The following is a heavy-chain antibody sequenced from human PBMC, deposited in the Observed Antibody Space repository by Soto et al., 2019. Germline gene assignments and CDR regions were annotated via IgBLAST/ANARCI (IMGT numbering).Heavy chain of an antibody. Sequence: GSLRLSCAASGFTFSSSGMHWVRQAPGEGLEWVAVISYDGSNKYYADSVKGRFTISRDNSKNTLYLQMNSLRAEDTAVYYCARDPPYARGDYYFDYWGQGTLVTVSS. CDR3: ARDPPYARGDYYFDY. V-gene: IGHV3-30*03. CDR2: ISYDGSNK. D-gene: IGHD4-17*01. J-gene: IGHJ4*02. CDR1: GFTFSSSG.